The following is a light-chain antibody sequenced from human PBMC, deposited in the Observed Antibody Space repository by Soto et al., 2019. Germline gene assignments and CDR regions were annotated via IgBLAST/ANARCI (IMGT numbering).Light chain of an antibody. CDR3: QTYDSSLSGV. CDR2: ANN. CDR1: PSNIGAGYD. J-gene: IGLJ2*01. V-gene: IGLV1-40*01. Sequence: QPVLTQPPSVSGAPGQKITISCTGSPSNIGAGYDVHWYRHLPGTAPKLVIYANNNRPSGVPDRFSGSKSDTSASLTITGLQADDEADYYCQTYDSSLSGVFGGGTQLTVL.